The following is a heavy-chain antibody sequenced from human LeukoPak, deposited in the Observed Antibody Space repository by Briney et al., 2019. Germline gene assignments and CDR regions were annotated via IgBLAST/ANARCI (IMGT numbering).Heavy chain of an antibody. D-gene: IGHD6-25*01. CDR3: ASTARLFQH. V-gene: IGHV4-59*08. CDR1: GGSISSFY. Sequence: SETLSLTCTVSGGSISSFYWSWTRQSPGKGLECIGYIFHNGDINYNPSLKSRVTITMDTSKNQFSLRLSSVTAADTAVYFCASTARLFQHWGQGALVTVSS. J-gene: IGHJ4*02. CDR2: IFHNGDI.